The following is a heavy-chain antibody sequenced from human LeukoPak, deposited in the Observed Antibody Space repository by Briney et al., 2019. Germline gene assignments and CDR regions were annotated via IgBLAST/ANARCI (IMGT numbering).Heavy chain of an antibody. Sequence: GASVKVSCKASGYTFTSYDINWVRQATGQGLEWMGWMNPNSGNTGYAQKFQGRVTMTRNTSISTAYMELGSLRSEDTAVYYCARGGAATVYYYYMDVWGKGTTVTVSS. CDR3: ARGGAATVYYYYMDV. CDR1: GYTFTSYD. J-gene: IGHJ6*03. V-gene: IGHV1-8*01. D-gene: IGHD2-15*01. CDR2: MNPNSGNT.